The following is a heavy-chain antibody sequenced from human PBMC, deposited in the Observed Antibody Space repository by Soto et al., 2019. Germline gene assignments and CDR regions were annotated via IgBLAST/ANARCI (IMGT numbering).Heavy chain of an antibody. CDR2: INAGNGNR. CDR3: ARDVAAADD. D-gene: IGHD6-13*01. Sequence: ASVKVSCKASGYTFTSYAMHWVRQAPGQRLEWMGWINAGNGNRKYSQKFQGRVTITRDTSATTAYMELSSLRPEDTAVYYCARDVAAADDWGQGTLVTVSS. CDR1: GYTFTSYA. J-gene: IGHJ4*02. V-gene: IGHV1-3*01.